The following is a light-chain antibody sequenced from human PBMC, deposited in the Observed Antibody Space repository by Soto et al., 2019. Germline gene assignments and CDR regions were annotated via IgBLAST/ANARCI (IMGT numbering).Light chain of an antibody. CDR2: GTS. CDR3: QHYGLSLT. Sequence: EIVLTQSPGTLSLSPGDRATLSCRASQSISGSYLAWYQQKPGQAPRLLISGTSSRKTDIPDRFSGSGSGTDFTLTISRVEPEDFAMYYCQHYGLSLTFGEGTKVDIK. CDR1: QSISGSY. J-gene: IGKJ4*01. V-gene: IGKV3-20*01.